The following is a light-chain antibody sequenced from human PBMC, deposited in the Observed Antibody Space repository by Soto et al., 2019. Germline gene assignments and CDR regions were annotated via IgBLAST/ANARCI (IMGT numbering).Light chain of an antibody. V-gene: IGKV3-15*01. CDR2: DAS. Sequence: EIVLTQSPGTLSLSPGERATLSCRASHNVNTNVAWYQQRPGQPPRLLIYDASTRASDVPGRFSGSGSGREFTLTISSLQSEDFAIYSCHQYNSWPWTFGQGTKVDIK. CDR1: HNVNTN. CDR3: HQYNSWPWT. J-gene: IGKJ1*01.